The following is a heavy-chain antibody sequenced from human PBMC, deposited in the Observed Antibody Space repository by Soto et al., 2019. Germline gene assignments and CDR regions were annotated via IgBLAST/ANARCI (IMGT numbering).Heavy chain of an antibody. CDR3: ARRYGYYFDY. V-gene: IGHV4-59*08. D-gene: IGHD4-17*01. CDR2: IYYSGST. Sequence: PSETLSLTCPFSGGSIISYYWIWIRQPPGKGLEWIGYIYYSGSTNYNPSLKSRVTISVDTSKNQLSLKLSSVTAADTAVYYCARRYGYYFDYWGQGTLVTVSS. J-gene: IGHJ4*02. CDR1: GGSIISYY.